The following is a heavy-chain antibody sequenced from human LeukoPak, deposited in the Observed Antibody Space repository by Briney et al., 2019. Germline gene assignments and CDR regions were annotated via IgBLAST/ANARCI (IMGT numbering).Heavy chain of an antibody. D-gene: IGHD3-10*01. V-gene: IGHV4-30-4*01. J-gene: IGHJ4*02. CDR3: ARGIYGSGSYYNG. CDR1: GGSISSGDYY. Sequence: SETLSLTCTVSGGSISSGDYYWSWIRQPPGKGLEWIGYIYYSGSTYYNPSLKSRVTISVDTSKNQFSLKLSSVTAADTAVYYCARGIYGSGSYYNGWGQGTLVPVSS. CDR2: IYYSGST.